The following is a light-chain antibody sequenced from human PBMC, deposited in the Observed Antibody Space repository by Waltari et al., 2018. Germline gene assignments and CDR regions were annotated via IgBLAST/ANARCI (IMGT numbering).Light chain of an antibody. CDR3: ALYMGSGIWV. J-gene: IGLJ3*02. CDR2: KAN. Sequence: TVVPQEPSSSVSPGGTVIATPPWRPGPLPTTSYATWYPQTPGEAPRTLVYKANPRSSGVPDRFSGSILGNTTALSITGAQADDESDYYCALYMGSGIWVFGGGTRLTVL. V-gene: IGLV8-61*01. CDR1: PGPLPTTSY.